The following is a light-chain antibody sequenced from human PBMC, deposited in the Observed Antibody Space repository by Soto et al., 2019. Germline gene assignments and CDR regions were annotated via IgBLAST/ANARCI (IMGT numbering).Light chain of an antibody. Sequence: QSVLTQSPSVSGAPGQRVSISCTGTSSNIGAGFVVHWYQQLPGTAPKLLIYGNNNRPSGVPDRFSGSKSGTSASLAITGLQAEDEADYYCQSYDTSLSGGSVFGTGTKLTVL. CDR2: GNN. J-gene: IGLJ1*01. V-gene: IGLV1-40*01. CDR1: SSNIGAGFV. CDR3: QSYDTSLSGGSV.